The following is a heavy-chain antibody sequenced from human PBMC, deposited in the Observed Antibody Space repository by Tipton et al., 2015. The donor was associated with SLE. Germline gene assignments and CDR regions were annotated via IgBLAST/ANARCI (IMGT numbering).Heavy chain of an antibody. D-gene: IGHD3-22*01. J-gene: IGHJ4*02. CDR1: GGSISSCY. V-gene: IGHV4-59*01. Sequence: LRLSCTVSGGSISSCYWSWIRQPPGKGLEWIGYIYYSGSTNYNPSLKSRVTISVDTSKNQFSLKLSSVTAADTAVYYCARVAPYYYDSSGYYYDYWGQGTLVTVSS. CDR3: ARVAPYYYDSSGYYYDY. CDR2: IYYSGST.